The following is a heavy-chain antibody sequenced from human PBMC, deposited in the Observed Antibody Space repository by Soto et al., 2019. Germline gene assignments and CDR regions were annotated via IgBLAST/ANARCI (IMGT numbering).Heavy chain of an antibody. CDR2: INHSGST. J-gene: IGHJ4*02. CDR1: GGSFSGYY. Sequence: SETLSLTCAVYGGSFSGYYWSWIRQPPGKGLEWIGEINHSGSTNYNPSLKSRVTISVDTSKNQFSLKLSSVTAADTAVYYCAYDLDGHNLAPYWGQGSLVIVSS. V-gene: IGHV4-34*01. CDR3: AYDLDGHNLAPY. D-gene: IGHD1-1*01.